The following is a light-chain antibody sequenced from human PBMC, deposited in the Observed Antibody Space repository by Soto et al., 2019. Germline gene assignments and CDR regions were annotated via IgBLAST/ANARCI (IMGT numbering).Light chain of an antibody. V-gene: IGKV1-39*01. Sequence: DIQMTQSPSSLSASVGDRVTITCRASQSISSYLNWYQQKPGKAPNLLIYAASSLQSRVPSRFSGSGSGTDFTLTISSLQPEDFATYYCQQSYSTLRTFGQGTKGEIK. CDR3: QQSYSTLRT. CDR2: AAS. CDR1: QSISSY. J-gene: IGKJ1*01.